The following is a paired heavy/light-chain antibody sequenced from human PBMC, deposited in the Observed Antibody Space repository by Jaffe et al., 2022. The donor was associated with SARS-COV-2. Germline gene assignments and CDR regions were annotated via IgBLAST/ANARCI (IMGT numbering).Heavy chain of an antibody. CDR1: GGSVSIEDYY. Sequence: QLRLQESGPGLVKASETLSLTCTVSGGSVSIEDYYWGWIRQSPGRGLEWIGSVYYTGAAYYNSSLESRVTISIDTSKDQFSLRLTSLTAADTAVYWCVRLRGGADYWGQGTLVSVYS. D-gene: IGHD3-10*01. CDR3: VRLRGGADY. V-gene: IGHV4-39*01. CDR2: VYYTGAA. J-gene: IGHJ4*02.
Light chain of an antibody. CDR3: QQYRDWPRALT. CDR1: ESVVNN. V-gene: IGKV3-15*01. CDR2: ATS. J-gene: IGKJ4*01. Sequence: EVVMTQSPATLSVSPGERVTLSCRANESVVNNVAWYQKKPGQAPRQVIYATSMTATGFPARFRGGGFGTDFTLTISSLQPEDFAVYYCQQYRDWPRALTFGGGTKVE.